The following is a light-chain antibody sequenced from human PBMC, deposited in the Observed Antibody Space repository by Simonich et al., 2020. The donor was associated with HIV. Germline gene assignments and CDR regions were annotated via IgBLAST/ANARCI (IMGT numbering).Light chain of an antibody. Sequence: DIQMTQSPSTLSASVGYRVTITGRASQSISSWLAWYQQKPGKAPKLLIYKAFSLEGGVPSRFSGSGSGTEFTLTISSLQPDDFATYYCQQYNRYWTFGQGTKVEIK. CDR3: QQYNRYWT. CDR2: KAF. J-gene: IGKJ1*01. CDR1: QSISSW. V-gene: IGKV1-5*03.